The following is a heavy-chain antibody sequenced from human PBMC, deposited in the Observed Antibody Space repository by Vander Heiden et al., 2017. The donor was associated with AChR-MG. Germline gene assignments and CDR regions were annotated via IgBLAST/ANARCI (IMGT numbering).Heavy chain of an antibody. D-gene: IGHD4-17*01. CDR3: ARDHLTVTTRFSAFDI. CDR1: GFTFSSYA. Sequence: QVQLVESGGGVVQPGRSLRLSCAASGFTFSSYAMHWVRQAPGKGLEWVAVISYDGSNKYYADSVKGRFTISRDNSKNTLYLQMNSLRAEDTAVYYCARDHLTVTTRFSAFDIWGQGTMVTVSS. J-gene: IGHJ3*02. CDR2: ISYDGSNK. V-gene: IGHV3-30-3*01.